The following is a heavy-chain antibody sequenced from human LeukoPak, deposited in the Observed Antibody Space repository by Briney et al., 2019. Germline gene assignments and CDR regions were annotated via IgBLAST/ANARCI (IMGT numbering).Heavy chain of an antibody. CDR3: APRFGDYCSGGSCYLSWFDP. V-gene: IGHV3-23*01. J-gene: IGHJ5*02. CDR2: ISGSGGST. Sequence: PGGSLRLSCAASGFTFSNYGMSWVRQAPGKGLEWVSAISGSGGSTYYADSVKGRFTISRDNSKNTLYLQMNSLRAEDTAVYYCAPRFGDYCSGGSCYLSWFDPWGQGTLVTVSS. D-gene: IGHD2-15*01. CDR1: GFTFSNYG.